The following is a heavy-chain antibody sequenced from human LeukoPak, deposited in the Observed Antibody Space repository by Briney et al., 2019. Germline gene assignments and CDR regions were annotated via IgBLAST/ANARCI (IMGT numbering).Heavy chain of an antibody. D-gene: IGHD2-21*02. CDR1: GYTFTGYY. CDR2: INPNSGGT. J-gene: IGHJ5*02. CDR3: ARDSLAYCGGDCYSPNWFGP. Sequence: ASVKVSCKASGYTFTGYYMHWVRQAPGQGLEWMGWINPNSGGTNYAQKFQGRVTMTRDTSISTAYMELRSLRSDDTAVYYCARDSLAYCGGDCYSPNWFGPWGQGTLVTVSP. V-gene: IGHV1-2*02.